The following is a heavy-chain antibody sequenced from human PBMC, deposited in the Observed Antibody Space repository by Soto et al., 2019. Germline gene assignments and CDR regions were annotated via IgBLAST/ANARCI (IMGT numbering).Heavy chain of an antibody. CDR1: GFTVSSNY. J-gene: IGHJ4*02. CDR3: ARDAGGRATFVYY. Sequence: GGSLRLSCAASGFTVSSNYMSWVRQAPGKGLEWVSVIYSGGTTYYADSVKGRFTISRDNSKNTLYLQMNSLRAEDTAVYYCARDAGGRATFVYYWGQGTLVTVSS. CDR2: IYSGGTT. V-gene: IGHV3-53*01. D-gene: IGHD2-8*02.